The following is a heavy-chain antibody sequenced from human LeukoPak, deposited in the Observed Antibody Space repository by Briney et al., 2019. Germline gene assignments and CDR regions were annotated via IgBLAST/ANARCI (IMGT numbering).Heavy chain of an antibody. V-gene: IGHV1-18*01. Sequence: ASVKVSCKASGYTFTSYGISWVRQAPGQGLEWMGWISAYNGNTNYAQKLQGRVTMTTDTSTSTAYMELRSLRSDDTAVYYCARVYPGIAAASTLGYWGQGTLVTVSS. CDR1: GYTFTSYG. CDR3: ARVYPGIAAASTLGY. J-gene: IGHJ4*02. CDR2: ISAYNGNT. D-gene: IGHD6-13*01.